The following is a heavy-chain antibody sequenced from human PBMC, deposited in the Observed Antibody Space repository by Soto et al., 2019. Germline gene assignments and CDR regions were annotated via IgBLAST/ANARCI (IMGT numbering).Heavy chain of an antibody. D-gene: IGHD2-15*01. CDR3: ARHSSALRKNKWFDP. V-gene: IGHV4-39*01. J-gene: IGHJ5*02. Sequence: SETLSLTCTVSGDSIISSDFYWGWVRQPPGKGLEWIGSIFYLGSSYYNPSLKSRVTMSVDTSKNQFSLRLRSVTAADTALYFCARHSSALRKNKWFDPWGQGSMGTVS. CDR1: GDSIISSDFY. CDR2: IFYLGSS.